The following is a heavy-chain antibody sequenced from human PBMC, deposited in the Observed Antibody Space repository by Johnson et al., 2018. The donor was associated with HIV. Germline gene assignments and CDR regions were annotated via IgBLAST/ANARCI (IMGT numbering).Heavy chain of an antibody. CDR2: ISYDGSNK. V-gene: IGHV3-30-3*01. J-gene: IGHJ3*02. D-gene: IGHD2-15*01. Sequence: QMLLVESGGGVVQPGRSLRLSCAASGFTFSSYARHWVRQAPGKGLEWVAVISYDGSNKSYADSVKGRFTISRDNSKNTLYLQMNSLRAEDTAVYYCARDRAVAATSGAGAFDIWGQGTMVTVSS. CDR3: ARDRAVAATSGAGAFDI. CDR1: GFTFSSYA.